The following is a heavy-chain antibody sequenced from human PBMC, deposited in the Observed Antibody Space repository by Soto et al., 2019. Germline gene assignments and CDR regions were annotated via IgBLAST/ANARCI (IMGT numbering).Heavy chain of an antibody. V-gene: IGHV1-3*01. J-gene: IGHJ4*02. CDR3: ARGRLAVAGTIDY. D-gene: IGHD6-19*01. CDR2: INAGNGNT. Sequence: ASVKVSCKASGYTFTSYAMHWVRQAPGQRLEWMGWINAGNGNTKYSQKFQGRVTITRDTSASTAYMELSSLRSEDTAVYYCARGRLAVAGTIDYWGQGTLVTVSS. CDR1: GYTFTSYA.